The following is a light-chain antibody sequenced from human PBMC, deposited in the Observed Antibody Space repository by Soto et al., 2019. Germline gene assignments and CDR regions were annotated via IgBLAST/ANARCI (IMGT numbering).Light chain of an antibody. CDR3: QQYNRYSHS. V-gene: IGKV1-5*01. CDR2: DAS. CDR1: QSISSW. Sequence: DIQMTQSPSALSASVGDRVAITCRASQSISSWLAWYQQKPGKAPKLLIYDASSLESGVPSWCSGSVSDTEFTLTINNLQPDDFATYHCQQYNRYSHSVGGGTKVEIK. J-gene: IGKJ4*01.